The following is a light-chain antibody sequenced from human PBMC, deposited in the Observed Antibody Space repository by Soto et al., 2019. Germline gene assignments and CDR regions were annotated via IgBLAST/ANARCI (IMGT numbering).Light chain of an antibody. CDR1: QSINIY. V-gene: IGKV1-39*01. CDR3: QQSYRSPYT. Sequence: IQMTQSPSSLFASVGDSVTVTCRASQSINIYLNWYQQKPGKAPTLLIYAASSWQSGVPSRFTGGGSRTDFTLTISSLQPEDFATYYCQQSYRSPYTFGQGTKLEIK. J-gene: IGKJ2*01. CDR2: AAS.